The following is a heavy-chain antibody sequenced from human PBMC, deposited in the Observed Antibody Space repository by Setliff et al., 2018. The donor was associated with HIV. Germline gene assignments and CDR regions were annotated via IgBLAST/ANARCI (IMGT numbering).Heavy chain of an antibody. CDR2: IYFGGSS. D-gene: IGHD6-19*01. J-gene: IGHJ4*02. V-gene: IGHV4-39*01. CDR3: ATLQSRGWPHEIEY. CDR1: GGSFSGTNYY. Sequence: SETLSLTCTVSGGSFSGTNYYWAWIRQPPGKGLEWIGSIYFGGSSHYNPSLESRVTISVDTSRSSFSLKLTSVTVADTALYYCATLQSRGWPHEIEYWGQGTLVT.